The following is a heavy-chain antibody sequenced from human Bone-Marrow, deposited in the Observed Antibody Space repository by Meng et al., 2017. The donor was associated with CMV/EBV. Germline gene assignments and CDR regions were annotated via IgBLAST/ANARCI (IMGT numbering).Heavy chain of an antibody. CDR1: GFTFSSAW. CDR2: VLSKASGGTT. Sequence: GGRLRLSCAASGFTFSSAWMSWVRLAPGNELEWVGRVLSKASGGTTHYAAPVTGRFIVSRDDSKNILYLQMNSLKTEDTAVYFCTTGQFVFCSSSTCRNAFDLWGQGTTVTVSS. CDR3: TTGQFVFCSSSTCRNAFDL. J-gene: IGHJ3*01. D-gene: IGHD6-13*01. V-gene: IGHV3-15*06.